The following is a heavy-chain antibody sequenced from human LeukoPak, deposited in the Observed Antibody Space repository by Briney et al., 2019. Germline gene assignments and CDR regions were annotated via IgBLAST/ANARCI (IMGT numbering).Heavy chain of an antibody. Sequence: RPSETLSLTCAVYGGSFSGYYWSWIRQPPGKGLEWIGEINHSGSTNYNPSLKSRVTISVDTSKNQFSLKLSSVTAADTAVYYCARGPLVVAGIVYYFDYWGQGTLVTVSS. CDR1: GGSFSGYY. D-gene: IGHD6-19*01. J-gene: IGHJ4*02. V-gene: IGHV4-34*01. CDR2: INHSGST. CDR3: ARGPLVVAGIVYYFDY.